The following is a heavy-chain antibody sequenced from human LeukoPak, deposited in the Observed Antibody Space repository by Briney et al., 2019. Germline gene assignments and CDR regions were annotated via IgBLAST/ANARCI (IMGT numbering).Heavy chain of an antibody. CDR2: SSSIGGRT. V-gene: IGHV3-23*01. CDR1: GFTFSSHG. J-gene: IGHJ4*02. D-gene: IGHD6-13*01. Sequence: GGSLRLSCAASGFTFSSHGMNWVRQAPGKGLEWVSGSSSIGGRTYYADSVKGRFTVTRDNSKNSLSLQMNSLRAEDTAVYYCARAPSSEQQLSFDNWGQGTLVTVSS. CDR3: ARAPSSEQQLSFDN.